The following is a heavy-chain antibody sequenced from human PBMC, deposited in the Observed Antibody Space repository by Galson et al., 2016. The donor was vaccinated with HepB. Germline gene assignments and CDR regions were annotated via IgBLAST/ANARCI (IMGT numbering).Heavy chain of an antibody. J-gene: IGHJ6*04. D-gene: IGHD2-15*01. V-gene: IGHV3-30-3*01. CDR3: ARDREGQYFGGGSCYERGGMDV. CDR2: IPYDGGNK. CDR1: GFTFNIYT. Sequence: LRLSCAASGFTFNIYTLHWVRQAPGKGLEWVALIPYDGGNKYYADSVKGRFTISRENSKNTLYLQMNSLTADDTAIYFCARDREGQYFGGGSCYERGGMDVWGKGTTVTVSS.